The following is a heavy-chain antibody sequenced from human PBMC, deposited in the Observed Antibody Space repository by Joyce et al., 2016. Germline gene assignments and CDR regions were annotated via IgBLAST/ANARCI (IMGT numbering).Heavy chain of an antibody. CDR2: IYYSGST. V-gene: IGHV4-59*11. CDR3: ARDLRGGYAFDI. D-gene: IGHD2-15*01. Sequence: QVQLQESGPGLVKPSATLSLTCTVSGGSISDHYWSWIRQPPGKRLEWFGYIYYSGSTKYSPSRKSRVTIAMDTSKSQCSLRLRSVTAADTAVYYCARDLRGGYAFDIWGQGTMVTVSS. CDR1: GGSISDHY. J-gene: IGHJ3*02.